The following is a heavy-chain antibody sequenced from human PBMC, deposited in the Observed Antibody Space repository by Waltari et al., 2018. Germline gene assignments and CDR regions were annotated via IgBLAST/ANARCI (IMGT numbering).Heavy chain of an antibody. CDR3: ARQVSTRYYFDF. CDR1: GGPVNDSH. CDR2: VHYLGSN. D-gene: IGHD2-15*01. J-gene: IGHJ4*02. V-gene: IGHV4-59*08. Sequence: QVQLQESGPGLVKPSETLSLTCTVSGGPVNDSHGSWIRQAPGKGLEWIAYVHYLGSNNYNPSLNSRVTISMDTSRNQFSLRLRSVTAADAAVYYCARQVSTRYYFDFWGQGTLVTVSS.